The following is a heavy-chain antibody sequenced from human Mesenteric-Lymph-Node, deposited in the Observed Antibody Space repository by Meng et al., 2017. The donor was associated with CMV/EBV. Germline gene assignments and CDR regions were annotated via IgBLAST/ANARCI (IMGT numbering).Heavy chain of an antibody. CDR1: GGSFSDYN. CDR2: INHSGST. V-gene: IGHV4-34*01. CDR3: ERHQRWLKSEGGFNY. J-gene: IGHJ4*02. D-gene: IGHD4-23*01. Sequence: QVQLQQWGAGLLKPSETLSLTCAVYGGSFSDYNWSWIRQPRGKGLEWIGEINHSGSTNYNPSLKSRVTISVDTSKNQFSLKLSSVTAADTAVYYGERHQRWLKSEGGFNYWGQGTLVTVSS.